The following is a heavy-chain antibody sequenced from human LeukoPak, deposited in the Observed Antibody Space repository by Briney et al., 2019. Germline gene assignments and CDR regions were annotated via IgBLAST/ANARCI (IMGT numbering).Heavy chain of an antibody. D-gene: IGHD3-10*01. V-gene: IGHV4-39*01. CDR2: IYYSGST. CDR1: GGSISSSSYY. CDR3: ARRDGDSYYYGSGALDY. Sequence: SETLSLTCTVSGGSISSSSYYWGWIRQPPGKGLEWIGSIYYSGSTYYNPSLKSRVTIYVDTSKNQFSLKLSSVTAADTAVYYCARRDGDSYYYGSGALDYWGQGTLVTVSS. J-gene: IGHJ4*02.